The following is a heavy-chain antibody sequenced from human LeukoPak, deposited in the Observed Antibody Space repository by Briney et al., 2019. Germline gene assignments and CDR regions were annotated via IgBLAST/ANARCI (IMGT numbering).Heavy chain of an antibody. V-gene: IGHV4-34*01. J-gene: IGHJ6*02. CDR1: GGPFSGYY. D-gene: IGHD3-10*01. Sequence: KPSETLSLTCAVYGGPFSGYYWSWIRQPPGKGLEWIGEINHSGSTNYNPSLKSRVTISVDTSKNQFSLKLSSVTAADTAVYYCARARYYYGSGSYFRYYYGMDVWGQGTTVTVSS. CDR2: INHSGST. CDR3: ARARYYYGSGSYFRYYYGMDV.